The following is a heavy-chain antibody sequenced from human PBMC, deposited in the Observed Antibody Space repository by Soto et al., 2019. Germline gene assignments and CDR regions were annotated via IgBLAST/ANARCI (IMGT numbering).Heavy chain of an antibody. V-gene: IGHV3-30*18. D-gene: IGHD3-10*01. CDR2: ISYDGSNK. J-gene: IGHJ6*02. CDR1: GFTFSSYG. Sequence: GGSLRLSCAASGFTFSSYGMHWVRQAPGKGLEWVAVISYDGSNKYYADSVRGRFTISRDNSKNTLYLQMNSLRAEDTAVYYCAKAGDYYGSGSYHYYYYGMDVWGQGTTVTVSS. CDR3: AKAGDYYGSGSYHYYYYGMDV.